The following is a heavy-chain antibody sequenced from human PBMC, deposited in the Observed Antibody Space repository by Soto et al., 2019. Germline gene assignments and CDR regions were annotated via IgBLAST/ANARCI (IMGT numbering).Heavy chain of an antibody. CDR2: ISAYNGNT. CDR3: ARVVVVPAANLLDYYYGMDV. D-gene: IGHD2-2*01. CDR1: GYTFTSYG. V-gene: IGHV1-18*01. Sequence: GASVKVSCKASGYTFTSYGISWVRQAPGQGLEWMGWISAYNGNTNYAQKLQGRVTMTTDTSTSTAYMELRSLRSDDTAVYYCARVVVVPAANLLDYYYGMDVWGQGTTVTVSS. J-gene: IGHJ6*02.